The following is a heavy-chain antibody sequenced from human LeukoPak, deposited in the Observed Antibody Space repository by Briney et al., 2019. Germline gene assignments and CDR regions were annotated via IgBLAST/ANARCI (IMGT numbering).Heavy chain of an antibody. CDR1: GYTFTAYH. J-gene: IGHJ4*02. Sequence: GASVKVSCKASGYTFTAYHIHWVRQAPGQGLEWMGWINANSGGTNYAQSFQDRVTMTRDTSISTAYMELSRLRSDDTAVYYCARSGRGYKDYWGQGTLVTVSS. V-gene: IGHV1-2*02. CDR2: INANSGGT. D-gene: IGHD5-18*01. CDR3: ARSGRGYKDY.